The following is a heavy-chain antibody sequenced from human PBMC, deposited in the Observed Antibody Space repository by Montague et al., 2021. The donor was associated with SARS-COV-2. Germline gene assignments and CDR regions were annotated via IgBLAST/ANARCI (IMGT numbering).Heavy chain of an antibody. CDR3: ASAPRNSFGYWAY. CDR2: INHRGYI. D-gene: IGHD3-22*01. J-gene: IGHJ4*02. V-gene: IGHV4-34*01. Sequence: SETLSLTCAVYGGSFSNFYWSWIRQPPGKGLEWIGEINHRGYIDYNPSLESRVTISVDTSKHQFSLKVNSVTATDTALYYCASAPRNSFGYWAYWGQGTLLTVSS. CDR1: GGSFSNFY.